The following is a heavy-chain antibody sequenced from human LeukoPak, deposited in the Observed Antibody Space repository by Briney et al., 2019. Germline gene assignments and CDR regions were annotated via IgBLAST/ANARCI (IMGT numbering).Heavy chain of an antibody. CDR2: IIPIFGTA. D-gene: IGHD4/OR15-4a*01. CDR1: GGTFSSYA. CDR3: ARDLSANAGGAFDI. V-gene: IGHV1-69*13. J-gene: IGHJ3*02. Sequence: SVKVSCKASGGTFSSYAISWVRQAPGQGLEWMGGIIPIFGTANYAQKFQGRVTITADESTSTAYMELSSLRSEDTAVYYCARDLSANAGGAFDIWGQGTMVTVSS.